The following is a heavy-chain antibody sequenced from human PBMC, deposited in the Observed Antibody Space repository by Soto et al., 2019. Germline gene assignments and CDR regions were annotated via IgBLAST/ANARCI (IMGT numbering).Heavy chain of an antibody. CDR1: GFTFSSYA. V-gene: IGHV3-30*04. D-gene: IGHD1-26*01. CDR2: ISYDGSNK. Sequence: GGSLRLSCAASGFTFSSYAMHWVRQAPGKGLEWVAVISYDGSNKYYADSGKGRFTISRDKSKNTLYLQMNSLRAEDTAVYYCARENSGSYYFDYWGQGTLVTVSS. J-gene: IGHJ4*02. CDR3: ARENSGSYYFDY.